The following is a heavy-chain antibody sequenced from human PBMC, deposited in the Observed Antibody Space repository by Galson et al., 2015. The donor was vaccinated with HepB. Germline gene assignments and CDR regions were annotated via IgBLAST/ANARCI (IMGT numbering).Heavy chain of an antibody. J-gene: IGHJ4*02. Sequence: SVKVSCKASGYTFTGYYMHWVRQAPGQGLEWMGWINPNSGGTNYAQKFQGRVTTTRDTSISTAYMELSRLRSDDTAVYYCARNNGFGELLMHLDYWGQGTLVTVSS. CDR1: GYTFTGYY. CDR3: ARNNGFGELLMHLDY. V-gene: IGHV1-2*02. D-gene: IGHD3-10*01. CDR2: INPNSGGT.